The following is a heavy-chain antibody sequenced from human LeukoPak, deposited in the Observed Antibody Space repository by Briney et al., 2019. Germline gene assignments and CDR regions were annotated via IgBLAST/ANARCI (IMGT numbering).Heavy chain of an antibody. V-gene: IGHV4-4*07. J-gene: IGHJ4*02. Sequence: TETLSLTCTVSGYSITTGHYWSWIRQPAGKGLEWIGRIYTSGSTNYNPSLKSRVTMSVDTSKNQFSLKLSSVTAADTAVYYCARDEGYSYGPFDYWGQGTLVTVSS. CDR3: ARDEGYSYGPFDY. D-gene: IGHD5-18*01. CDR2: IYTSGST. CDR1: GYSITTGHY.